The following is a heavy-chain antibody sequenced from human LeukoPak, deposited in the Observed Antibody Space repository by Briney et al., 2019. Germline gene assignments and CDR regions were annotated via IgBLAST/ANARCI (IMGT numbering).Heavy chain of an antibody. CDR3: ARAPGYCSGGSCYYPASYYYYGMDV. CDR1: GYTFTSHG. Sequence: ASVKVSCKASGYTFTSHGISWVRQAPGQGLEWMGGIIPIFGTANYAQKFQGRVTITADESTSTAYMELSSLRSEDTAVYYCARAPGYCSGGSCYYPASYYYYGMDVWGQGTTVTVSS. CDR2: IIPIFGTA. D-gene: IGHD2-15*01. V-gene: IGHV1-69*13. J-gene: IGHJ6*02.